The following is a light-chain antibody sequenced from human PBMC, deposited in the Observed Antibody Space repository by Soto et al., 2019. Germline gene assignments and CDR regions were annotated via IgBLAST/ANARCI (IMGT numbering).Light chain of an antibody. Sequence: DIQMTQSPSSLSASVGDRVTITCRASQSIASSLNWYQQKPGKAPKVLIYAASSLQSGVPSRYSGSGSATDFTLTISSLQTEDFETYYCQQTYSLPPWTFGQGTKVEIQ. CDR1: QSIASS. CDR2: AAS. J-gene: IGKJ1*01. V-gene: IGKV1-39*01. CDR3: QQTYSLPPWT.